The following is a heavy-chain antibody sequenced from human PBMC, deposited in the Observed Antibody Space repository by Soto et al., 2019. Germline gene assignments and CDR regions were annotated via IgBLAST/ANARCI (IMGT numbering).Heavy chain of an antibody. Sequence: QVQLQESGPGLVKPSETLSLTCTVSGGSISSYYWSWIRQPPGQGLEWIGYIYYSGSTNYNPSRKRRVTISVDTSKNQFSLKLSSVTAADTAVYSCARVMYSIGWYRIDYWGQGTLVTVSS. D-gene: IGHD6-19*01. V-gene: IGHV4-59*12. CDR1: GGSISSYY. J-gene: IGHJ4*02. CDR2: IYYSGST. CDR3: ARVMYSIGWYRIDY.